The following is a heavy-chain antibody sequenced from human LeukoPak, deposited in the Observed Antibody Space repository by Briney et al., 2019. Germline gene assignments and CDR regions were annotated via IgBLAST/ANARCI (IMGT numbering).Heavy chain of an antibody. CDR1: GFTFSSYS. D-gene: IGHD3-9*01. CDR3: ARGRDQLRYFAWPLAY. V-gene: IGHV3-21*06. Sequence: GGSLRLSCAASGFTFSSYSMNWVRQAPGKGLEWVSSISSSSSYIYYADSVKGRFTISRDNAKNSLYLQMNSLRAEDTAVYYCARGRDQLRYFAWPLAYWGQGPLATVSS. J-gene: IGHJ4*02. CDR2: ISSSSSYI.